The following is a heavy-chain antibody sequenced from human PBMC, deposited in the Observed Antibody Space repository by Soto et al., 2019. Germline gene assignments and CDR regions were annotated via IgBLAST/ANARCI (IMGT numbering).Heavy chain of an antibody. V-gene: IGHV1-18*04. CDR2: ISAYNGKT. J-gene: IGHJ4*02. D-gene: IGHD3-3*01. CDR1: DFSFTSHG. CDR3: ARTMRYDFWSGTDRFDY. Sequence: ASVKVSCKAYDFSFTSHGISWVRQAPGQGLEWMGWISAYNGKTNYAQKPQGRVTMTKDTSTSTAYMELRSLRSDDTAVYYCARTMRYDFWSGTDRFDYWGQGTLVTVSS.